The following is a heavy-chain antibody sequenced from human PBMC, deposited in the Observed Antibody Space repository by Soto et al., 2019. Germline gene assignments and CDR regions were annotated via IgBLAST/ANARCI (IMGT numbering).Heavy chain of an antibody. Sequence: GGALRLSCAASGFDFSDYSMKWVRQAPGKGLGWVSSISSRSSFIYYADSAKGRFTTSRDNAKNSLYLQMNRLRVEDTAVYYCAREPSRSVDWFLEPAIYDYGMDVWGQGTTVTVSS. CDR2: ISSRSSFI. V-gene: IGHV3-21*01. D-gene: IGHD3-9*01. J-gene: IGHJ6*02. CDR3: AREPSRSVDWFLEPAIYDYGMDV. CDR1: GFDFSDYS.